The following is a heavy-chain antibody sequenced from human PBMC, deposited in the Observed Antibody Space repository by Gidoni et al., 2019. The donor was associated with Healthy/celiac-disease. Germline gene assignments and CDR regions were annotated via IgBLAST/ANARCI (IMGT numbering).Heavy chain of an antibody. CDR1: GGNFRSYA. Sequence: QRQLVQSGAEVKKPGSSVQVSCKASGGNFRSYAISGVRQAPGQGLVLMGGIIPIFGTAHYAHKCQGRVTISSDKSTSTAYMALSSLRSEDTAVYYCARSIAAAVTEWHFDLWGRGTLVTVSS. D-gene: IGHD6-13*01. CDR3: ARSIAAAVTEWHFDL. J-gene: IGHJ2*01. V-gene: IGHV1-69*06. CDR2: IIPIFGTA.